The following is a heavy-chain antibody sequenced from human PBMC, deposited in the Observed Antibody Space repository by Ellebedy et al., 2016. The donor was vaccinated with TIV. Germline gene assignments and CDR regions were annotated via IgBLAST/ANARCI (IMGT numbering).Heavy chain of an antibody. Sequence: GSLRLSXAVYGGSFSGYYWSWIRQPPGKGLEWIGEINHSGSTNYNPSLKSRVTISVDTSKNQFSLKLSSVTAADTAVYYCARVIRFLEWLLSPYYGMDVWGQGTTVTVSS. CDR3: ARVIRFLEWLLSPYYGMDV. D-gene: IGHD3-3*01. V-gene: IGHV4-34*01. CDR1: GGSFSGYY. J-gene: IGHJ6*02. CDR2: INHSGST.